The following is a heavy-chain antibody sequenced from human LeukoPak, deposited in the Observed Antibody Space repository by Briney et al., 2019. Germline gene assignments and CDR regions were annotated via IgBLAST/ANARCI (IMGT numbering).Heavy chain of an antibody. CDR1: GFAFDDYG. V-gene: IGHV3-20*04. J-gene: IGHJ3*02. D-gene: IGHD1-26*01. Sequence: GGSLRLSCAASGFAFDDYGMSWVRQSPGKGLEWVSGINWNGGSTGYADSVKGRFSISRDNAKNSLYLQMNSLRAEDMALYYCAGGSYYSGAFDIWGQGTMVTVSS. CDR2: INWNGGST. CDR3: AGGSYYSGAFDI.